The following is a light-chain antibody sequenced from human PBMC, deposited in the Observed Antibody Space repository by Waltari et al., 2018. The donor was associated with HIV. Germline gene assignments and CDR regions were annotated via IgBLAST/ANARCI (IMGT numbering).Light chain of an antibody. CDR3: QQYGRSPTA. Sequence: EIVLTQSPATLYLSQGERATLSCKASQTLTSTSLAWYQQRPGQAPRLLIYGASSRVTGIPDRFSGSGSGTDFSLNITRLQPEDFAMYYCQQYGRSPTAFGGGTKVQMK. CDR1: QTLTSTS. V-gene: IGKV3-20*01. J-gene: IGKJ4*01. CDR2: GAS.